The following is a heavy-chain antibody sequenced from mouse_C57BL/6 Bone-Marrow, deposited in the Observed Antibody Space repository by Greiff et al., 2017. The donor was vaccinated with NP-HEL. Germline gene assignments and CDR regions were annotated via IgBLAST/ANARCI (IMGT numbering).Heavy chain of an antibody. Sequence: QVQLKESGPELVKPGASVKISCKASGYAFSSSWMNWVKQRPGQGLEWIGRIYPGDGDTNYNGKFKGKATLTADKSSSTAYMQLSSLTSEDSAVYFCARGGYYGSSPWFAYWGQGTLVTVSA. D-gene: IGHD1-1*01. CDR2: IYPGDGDT. CDR1: GYAFSSSW. J-gene: IGHJ3*01. CDR3: ARGGYYGSSPWFAY. V-gene: IGHV1-82*01.